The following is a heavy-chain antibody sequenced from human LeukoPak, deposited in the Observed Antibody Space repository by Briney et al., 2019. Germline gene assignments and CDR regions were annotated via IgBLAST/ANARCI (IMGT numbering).Heavy chain of an antibody. J-gene: IGHJ4*02. CDR1: GYSFITYW. Sequence: RGESLKISCKGSGYSFITYWIGWVRQMPGKGLEWMGIIHPGDSDTRYSPSFQGQVTISADKSISTAYLQWSSLKASDTAIYYCATTNGGNRHYFDYWGQGTLVTVSS. V-gene: IGHV5-51*01. CDR3: ATTNGGNRHYFDY. D-gene: IGHD4-23*01. CDR2: IHPGDSDT.